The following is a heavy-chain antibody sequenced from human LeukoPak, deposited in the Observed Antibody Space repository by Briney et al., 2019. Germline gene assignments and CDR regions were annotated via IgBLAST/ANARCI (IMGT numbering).Heavy chain of an antibody. V-gene: IGHV1-2*02. Sequence: ATVKVSCKASGYTFTDYYMHWVRQAPGQGLEWMGWINPDSGGPNYAQKFQGRVTMTRDTSITTAYMELSRLRSDDTAVYYCAREYGPRYFDLWGRGTLVTVSS. J-gene: IGHJ2*01. CDR2: INPDSGGP. CDR3: AREYGPRYFDL. CDR1: GYTFTDYY. D-gene: IGHD4/OR15-4a*01.